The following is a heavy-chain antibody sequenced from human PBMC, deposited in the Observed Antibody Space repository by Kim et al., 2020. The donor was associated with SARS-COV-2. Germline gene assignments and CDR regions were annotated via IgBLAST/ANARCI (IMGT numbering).Heavy chain of an antibody. D-gene: IGHD6-19*01. V-gene: IGHV4-39*07. CDR1: GGSISSSSYY. CDR2: IYYSGST. CDR3: ARVVGGWYPGVGWFDP. J-gene: IGHJ5*02. Sequence: SETLSLTCTVSGGSISSSSYYWGWIRQPPGKGLEWIGSIYYSGSTYYNPSLKSRVTISVDTSKNQFSLKLSSVTAADTAVYYCARVVGGWYPGVGWFDP.